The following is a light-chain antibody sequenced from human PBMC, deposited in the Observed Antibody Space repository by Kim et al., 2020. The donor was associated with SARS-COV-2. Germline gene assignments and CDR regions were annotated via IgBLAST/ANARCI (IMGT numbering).Light chain of an antibody. CDR2: AAS. J-gene: IGKJ4*01. V-gene: IGKV1-39*01. CDR3: QQTYSHLT. CDR1: QSISGY. Sequence: SASVGDRVTITCLASQSISGYMNWYQQKAGKAPRLLIYAASNLQSGVPSRFSGSGSGTDFTLTITSLQLEDFATYYCQQTYSHLTFGGGTKVDIK.